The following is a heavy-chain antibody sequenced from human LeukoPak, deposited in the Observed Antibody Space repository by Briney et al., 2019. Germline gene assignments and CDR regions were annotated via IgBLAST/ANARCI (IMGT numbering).Heavy chain of an antibody. V-gene: IGHV3-20*04. Sequence: PGGSLRLSCAASGFTFDDYGMSWVRQAPWKGLEWVTGINWNGGSTGYADSVKGRFTISRDNAKNSLYLQMNSLRAEDTALYYCAAYYDSSGYYLWWGQGTLVTVSS. CDR1: GFTFDDYG. D-gene: IGHD3-22*01. CDR2: INWNGGST. CDR3: AAYYDSSGYYLW. J-gene: IGHJ4*02.